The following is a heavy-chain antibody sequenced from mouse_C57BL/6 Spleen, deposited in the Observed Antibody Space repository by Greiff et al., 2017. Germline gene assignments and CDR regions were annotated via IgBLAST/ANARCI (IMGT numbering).Heavy chain of an antibody. CDR2: IDPSDSYT. CDR3: ARDGSSYGRFAY. CDR1: GYTFTSYW. V-gene: IGHV1-69*01. Sequence: VQLQQPGAELVMPGASVKLSCKASGYTFTSYWMHWVKQRPGQGLEWIGEIDPSDSYTNYNQKFKGKSTLTVDKSSSTAYMQLSSLTSEDSAVYYCARDGSSYGRFAYWGQGTLVTVSA. D-gene: IGHD1-1*01. J-gene: IGHJ3*01.